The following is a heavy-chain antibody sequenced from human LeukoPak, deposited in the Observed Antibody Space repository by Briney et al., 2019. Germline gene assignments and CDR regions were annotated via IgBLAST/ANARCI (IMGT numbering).Heavy chain of an antibody. Sequence: PSETLSLTCSVSGDSSSPFYCNWIRQSPGKGLEWIGYISDSGSPNFHPSLKGRVTTSVDASKRQFSLRLTSVMAADTAVYSCAKVSASTVSGVERLGAAFEYWGQGILVTVSS. CDR2: ISDSGSP. CDR3: AKVSASTVSGVERLGAAFEY. J-gene: IGHJ4*02. D-gene: IGHD3-3*01. V-gene: IGHV4-59*01. CDR1: GDSSSPFY.